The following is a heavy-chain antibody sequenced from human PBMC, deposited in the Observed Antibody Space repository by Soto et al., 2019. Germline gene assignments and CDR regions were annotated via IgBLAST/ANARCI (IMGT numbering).Heavy chain of an antibody. Sequence: ESGPTLVNPTQTLTLTCTFSGFSLSTSGVGVGWIRQPPGKALEWLALIYWDDDKRYSPPLKSRLTITKDTSKNQVVLTMTNMDPVDTATYYCARQMRLLWFGELSDYYYMDVWGKGTTVTVSS. CDR1: GFSLSTSGVG. CDR2: IYWDDDK. CDR3: ARQMRLLWFGELSDYYYMDV. D-gene: IGHD3-10*01. J-gene: IGHJ6*03. V-gene: IGHV2-5*02.